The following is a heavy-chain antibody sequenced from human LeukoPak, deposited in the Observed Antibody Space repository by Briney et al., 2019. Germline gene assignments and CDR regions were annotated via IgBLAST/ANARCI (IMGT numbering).Heavy chain of an antibody. CDR2: INTDGSTT. J-gene: IGHJ4*02. Sequence: PGGSLRLSCAASGFTFSNYWMHWVRQAPGKGLVCVSRINTDGSTTTYADSVKGRFTISRDNAKNTLYLQMNSLRAEDTAVYYCARAGRYSGAGDYWGQGTLVTVSS. V-gene: IGHV3-74*03. CDR1: GFTFSNYW. CDR3: ARAGRYSGAGDY. D-gene: IGHD3-9*01.